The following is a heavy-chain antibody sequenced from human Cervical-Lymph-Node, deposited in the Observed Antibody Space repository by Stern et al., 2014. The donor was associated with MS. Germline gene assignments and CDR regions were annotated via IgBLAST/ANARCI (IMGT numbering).Heavy chain of an antibody. D-gene: IGHD1-26*01. CDR3: ARHLGSHESGWFDP. CDR2: IMPSLGTS. CDR1: GGTLISYP. J-gene: IGHJ5*02. V-gene: IGHV1-69*01. Sequence: QVQLVQSGAEVKKPGSSVKVSCQASGGTLISYPISWVRQAPGHGLEWLGGIMPSLGTSTYAHKFQGRVTITADESTTTIYMELRSLKSEDTAVYYCARHLGSHESGWFDPWGQGTLVTVSS.